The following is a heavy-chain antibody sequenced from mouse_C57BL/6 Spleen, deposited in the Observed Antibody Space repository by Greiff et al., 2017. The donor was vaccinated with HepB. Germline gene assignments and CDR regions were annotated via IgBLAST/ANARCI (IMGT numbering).Heavy chain of an antibody. CDR2: ISSGGSYT. CDR3: ARHRGPLNYGSSLDY. Sequence: EVQLMESGGDLVKPGGSLKLSCAASGFTFSSYGMSWVRQTPDKRLEWVATISSGGSYTYYPDSVKGRFPISRDNAKNTLYLQMSSLKSEDTAMYYCARHRGPLNYGSSLDYWGQGTTLTVSS. V-gene: IGHV5-6*01. J-gene: IGHJ2*01. CDR1: GFTFSSYG. D-gene: IGHD1-1*01.